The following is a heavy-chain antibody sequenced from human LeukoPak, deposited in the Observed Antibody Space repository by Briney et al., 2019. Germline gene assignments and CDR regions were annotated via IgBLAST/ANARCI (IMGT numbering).Heavy chain of an antibody. CDR2: IIPIFGTA. CDR3: ARDCSGGSCYETMPSLDAFDI. V-gene: IGHV1-69*13. J-gene: IGHJ3*02. D-gene: IGHD2-15*01. Sequence: ASVKVSCKASGYTFTGYYMHWVRQAPGQGLEWMGGIIPIFGTANYAQKFQGRVTITADESTSTAYMELSSLRSEDTAVYYCARDCSGGSCYETMPSLDAFDIWGQGTMVTVSS. CDR1: GYTFTGYY.